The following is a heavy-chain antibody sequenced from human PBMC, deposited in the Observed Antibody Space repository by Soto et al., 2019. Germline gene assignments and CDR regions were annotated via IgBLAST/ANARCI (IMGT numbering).Heavy chain of an antibody. CDR3: ARHIYDSDQGPNFQYYFDS. Sequence: PGESLKISCKGSRYSFAGYWITWVRQKPGKGLEWMGRIDPRDSQTYYSPSFRGHVTISVTGSITTVFLQWSSLRASDTAMYYCARHIYDSDQGPNFQYYFDSWGQGTPVTVSS. V-gene: IGHV5-10-1*01. J-gene: IGHJ4*02. D-gene: IGHD2-21*01. CDR1: RYSFAGYW. CDR2: IDPRDSQT.